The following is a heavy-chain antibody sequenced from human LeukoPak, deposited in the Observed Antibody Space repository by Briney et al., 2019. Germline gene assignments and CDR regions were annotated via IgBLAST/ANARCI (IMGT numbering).Heavy chain of an antibody. D-gene: IGHD2-21*01. Sequence: ASVKVSCKASGYTFTGYYMHWVRQAPGQGLEWMGWINPNSGGTNYAQKFQGRVTMTRDTSISTAYMELSRPRSDDTAVYYCARAQSRGAYCGGDCYSFWGQGTLVTVSS. CDR1: GYTFTGYY. CDR3: ARAQSRGAYCGGDCYSF. V-gene: IGHV1-2*02. J-gene: IGHJ4*02. CDR2: INPNSGGT.